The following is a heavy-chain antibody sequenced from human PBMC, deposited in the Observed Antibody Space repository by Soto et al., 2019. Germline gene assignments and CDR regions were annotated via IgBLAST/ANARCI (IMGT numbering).Heavy chain of an antibody. CDR2: INPRGGST. CDR1: GYTFTSYN. V-gene: IGHV1-46*01. D-gene: IGHD1-26*01. Sequence: ASVKVSCKASGYTFTSYNMHWVRQAPGQGLEWMGIINPRGGSTNYAQTLQGRVTMTRDTSTSTVYMELSSLRSEDTAVYYCARRSGSYFNDYWGQGTLVTVSS. CDR3: ARRSGSYFNDY. J-gene: IGHJ4*02.